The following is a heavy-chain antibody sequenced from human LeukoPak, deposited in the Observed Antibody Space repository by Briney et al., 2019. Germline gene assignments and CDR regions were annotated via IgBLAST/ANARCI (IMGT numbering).Heavy chain of an antibody. CDR2: NSAYYGNK. V-gene: IGHV1-18*04. Sequence: ASVKVSCKSCGYPLTSYDNSWVPQAPTQALEWMRWNSAYYGNKKHAEKLQGRVTMTTDTSTRTAYMELRSLRSDDTAVYYCARGPYYYSSACGYWGQGTLVTVSS. D-gene: IGHD3-22*01. CDR3: ARGPYYYSSACGY. J-gene: IGHJ4*02. CDR1: GYPLTSYD.